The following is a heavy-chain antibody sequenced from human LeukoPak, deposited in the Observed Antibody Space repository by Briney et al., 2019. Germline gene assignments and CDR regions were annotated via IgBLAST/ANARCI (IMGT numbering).Heavy chain of an antibody. CDR2: ISGSGGST. CDR1: GFTFSSSA. CDR3: AREGASSSFGY. J-gene: IGHJ4*02. D-gene: IGHD6-13*01. Sequence: GGSLRLSCAASGFTFSSSAMSWVRQAPGKGLEWVSAISGSGGSTYYADSVKGRFTISRDNSKNTLYLQMNSLRAEDTAVYYCAREGASSSFGYWGQGTLVTVSS. V-gene: IGHV3-23*01.